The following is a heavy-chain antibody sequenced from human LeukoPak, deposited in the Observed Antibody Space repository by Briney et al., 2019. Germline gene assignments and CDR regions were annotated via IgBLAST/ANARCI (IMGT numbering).Heavy chain of an antibody. Sequence: ASVKVSCKASGYTFTSYDINWVRQATGQGLEWMGWTNPNSGNTGYAQKFQGRVTMTRNTSISTAYMELSSLRSEDTAVYYCARADCSSTSCNNWFDPWGQGTLVTVSS. CDR1: GYTFTSYD. D-gene: IGHD2-2*01. V-gene: IGHV1-8*01. J-gene: IGHJ5*02. CDR3: ARADCSSTSCNNWFDP. CDR2: TNPNSGNT.